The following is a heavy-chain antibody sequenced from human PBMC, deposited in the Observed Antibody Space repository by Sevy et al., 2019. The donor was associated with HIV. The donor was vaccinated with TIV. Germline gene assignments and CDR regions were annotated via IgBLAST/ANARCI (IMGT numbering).Heavy chain of an antibody. V-gene: IGHV4-4*07. J-gene: IGHJ4*02. CDR3: AGPYGSGSYNY. CDR1: GGSISGYY. D-gene: IGHD3-10*01. Sequence: SEILSLTCTVSGGSISGYYWSWIRQPAGKGLEWIGRMYSSGSTNYNPSLKSRVTMSVDTSTNQFSLKLSSVTAADTAVYYCAGPYGSGSYNYWGQGTLVTVSS. CDR2: MYSSGST.